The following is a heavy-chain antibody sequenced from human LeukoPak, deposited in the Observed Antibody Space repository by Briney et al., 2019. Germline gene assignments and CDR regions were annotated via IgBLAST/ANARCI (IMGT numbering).Heavy chain of an antibody. CDR1: GYTFTSYG. CDR3: ARESSGYKHDAFDI. D-gene: IGHD3-22*01. CDR2: ISAYNGNT. Sequence: VSVKVSCKASGYTFTSYGISWVRQAPGQGLEWMGWISAYNGNTNYAQKLQGRVTMTTDTSTSTAYMELRSLRSDDTAVYYCARESSGYKHDAFDIWGQGTMVTVSS. V-gene: IGHV1-18*01. J-gene: IGHJ3*02.